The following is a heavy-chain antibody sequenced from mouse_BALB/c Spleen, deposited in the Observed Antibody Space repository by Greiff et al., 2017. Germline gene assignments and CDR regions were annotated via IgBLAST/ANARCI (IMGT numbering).Heavy chain of an antibody. J-gene: IGHJ4*01. Sequence: VQLQESGPGLVAPSQSLSITCTVSGFSLTSYGVHWVRQPPGKGLEWLGVIWAGGSTNYNSALMSRLSISKDNSKSQVFLKMNSLQTDDTAMYYCARVIVHYYGYGGAMDYWGQGTSVTVSS. CDR2: IWAGGST. V-gene: IGHV2-9*02. D-gene: IGHD1-2*01. CDR1: GFSLTSYG. CDR3: ARVIVHYYGYGGAMDY.